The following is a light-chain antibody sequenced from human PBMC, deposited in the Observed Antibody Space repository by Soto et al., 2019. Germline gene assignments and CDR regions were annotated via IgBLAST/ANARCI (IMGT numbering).Light chain of an antibody. CDR2: EVS. CDR1: TSDVGGYNF. Sequence: QSALTQPASVSGSPGQSITISCTGTTSDVGGYNFVSWYQQHPGKAPKLMIYEVSNRPSGVSHRFSGSKSGNTASLTISGHQAEDEADYYCLSYTSSITWVFGGGTKLTVL. V-gene: IGLV2-14*01. J-gene: IGLJ3*02. CDR3: LSYTSSITWV.